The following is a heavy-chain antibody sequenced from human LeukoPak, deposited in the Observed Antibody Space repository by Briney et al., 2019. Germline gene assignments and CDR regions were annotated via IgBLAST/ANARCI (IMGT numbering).Heavy chain of an antibody. CDR3: ARDSDYGDLIFDY. J-gene: IGHJ4*02. CDR1: GFTFSSYD. V-gene: IGHV3-48*01. Sequence: GGSLRLSCAASGFTFSSYDMNWVRQAPGKGLEWVSYIRSSSSSIYYADSVKGRFTISRDNAKNSLYLQMNSLRAEDTAVYYCARDSDYGDLIFDYWGQGTLVFVSS. CDR2: IRSSSSSI. D-gene: IGHD4-17*01.